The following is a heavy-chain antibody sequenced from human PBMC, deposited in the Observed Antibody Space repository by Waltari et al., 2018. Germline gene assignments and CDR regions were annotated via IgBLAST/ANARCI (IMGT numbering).Heavy chain of an antibody. J-gene: IGHJ4*02. V-gene: IGHV3-48*04. CDR3: ARESGRRGFDY. CDR1: GFTFSSYS. D-gene: IGHD1-26*01. CDR2: ISSSSSTI. Sequence: EVQLVESGGGLVQPGGSLRLSCAASGFTFSSYSMNWVRQAPGKGLEWVSYISSSSSTIYYADSVKGRFTISRDNAKNSLYLQMNSLRAEDTAVYYCARESGRRGFDYWGQGTLVTVSS.